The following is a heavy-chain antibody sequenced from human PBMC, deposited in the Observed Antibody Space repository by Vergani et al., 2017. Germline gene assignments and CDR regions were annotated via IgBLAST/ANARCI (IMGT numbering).Heavy chain of an antibody. D-gene: IGHD3-10*01. V-gene: IGHV3-74*01. Sequence: EVQLVESGGGLVQPGGSLRLSCAASGFTFSSYWMHWVRQAPGKGLVWVSRINSDGSSTSYADSVKGRFTISRDNAKNTLYLQMNSLRAEDTAVYYCARDLEATMVRGVIIVHYGMDVWGQGP. J-gene: IGHJ6*02. CDR2: INSDGSST. CDR1: GFTFSSYW. CDR3: ARDLEATMVRGVIIVHYGMDV.